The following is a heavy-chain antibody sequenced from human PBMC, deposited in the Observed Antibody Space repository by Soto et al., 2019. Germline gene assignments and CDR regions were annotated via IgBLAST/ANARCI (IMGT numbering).Heavy chain of an antibody. CDR3: VRQGFGPPHGLVDV. D-gene: IGHD3-10*01. J-gene: IGHJ6*02. CDR1: SDSSSSYK. CDR2: IDNNFGI. V-gene: IGHV4-59*08. Sequence: PSETLSLTCTVSSDSSSSYKWIWIRQTPVNGLEFIGYIDNNFGISYNPSLRSRITITISIDTSTKQVSLKLSSVTSSYTTVYYCVRQGFGPPHGLVDVWCQGTTVTVSS.